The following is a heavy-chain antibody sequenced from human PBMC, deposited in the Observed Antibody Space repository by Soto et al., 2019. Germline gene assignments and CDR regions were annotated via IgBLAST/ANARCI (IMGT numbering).Heavy chain of an antibody. Sequence: ASVKVSCQVSGYTLTELSMHWVRPAPGKGLEWMGGFDPEDGETIYAQKFQGRVPMTEDTSTDTAYMELSSLRSEDTAVYYCATIVAGSRLPSYYYQGMDVWGQGTTVTVSS. CDR1: GYTLTELS. CDR3: ATIVAGSRLPSYYYQGMDV. CDR2: FDPEDGET. D-gene: IGHD6-19*01. V-gene: IGHV1-24*01. J-gene: IGHJ6*02.